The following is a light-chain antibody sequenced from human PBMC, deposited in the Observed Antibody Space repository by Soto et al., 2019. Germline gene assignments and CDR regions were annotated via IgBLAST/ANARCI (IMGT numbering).Light chain of an antibody. J-gene: IGKJ1*01. Sequence: AIRMTQSPSSLSASTGDRATITCRASQGISSYLAWYQQKPGKAPKLLIYAASTLQSGVPSRFSGSGSGTDFTLTISSLQPEDFATYYCQQSYTTPRTFGQGTKVDI. CDR3: QQSYTTPRT. V-gene: IGKV1-8*01. CDR1: QGISSY. CDR2: AAS.